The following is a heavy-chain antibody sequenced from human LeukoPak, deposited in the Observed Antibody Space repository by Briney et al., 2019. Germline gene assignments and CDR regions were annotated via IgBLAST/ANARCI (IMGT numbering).Heavy chain of an antibody. CDR1: GGSISSSSYY. V-gene: IGHV4-39*02. CDR3: ARDGAFYYDSSGGYFDY. J-gene: IGHJ4*02. CDR2: IYYSGST. D-gene: IGHD3-22*01. Sequence: SPSETLSLTCTVSGGSISSSSYYWGWIRQPPGKGLEWIGSIYYSGSTYYNPSLKSRVTISVDTSKNQFSLKLSSVTAADTAVYYCARDGAFYYDSSGGYFDYWGQGTQVTVSS.